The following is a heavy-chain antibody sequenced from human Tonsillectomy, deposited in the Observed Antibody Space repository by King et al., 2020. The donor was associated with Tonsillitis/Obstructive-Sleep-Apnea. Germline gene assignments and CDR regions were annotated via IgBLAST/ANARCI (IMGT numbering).Heavy chain of an antibody. CDR1: GYTFTSYG. D-gene: IGHD3-22*01. CDR3: ARDTHYYDSSGYYYEKGAFDI. V-gene: IGHV1-18*01. J-gene: IGHJ3*02. Sequence: HVQLVESGAEVKKPGASVKVSCTASGYTFTSYGISWVRQAPGQGLEWMGWISAYNGNTNYAQKLQGRVTMTTDTSTSTAYMELRSLRSDDTAVYYCARDTHYYDSSGYYYEKGAFDIWGQGTMVTVSS. CDR2: ISAYNGNT.